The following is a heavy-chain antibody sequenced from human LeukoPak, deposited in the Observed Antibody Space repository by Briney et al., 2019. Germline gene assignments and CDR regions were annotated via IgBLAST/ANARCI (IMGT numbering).Heavy chain of an antibody. D-gene: IGHD1-26*01. CDR2: INPNSGGA. CDR3: ARDSPIVGTFYAFDI. J-gene: IGHJ3*02. Sequence: RVASVKVSCKASGYTFIGYYLHWVRQAPGQGPEWVGHINPNSGGADYAQKFQGRVTMTRDTSISTVYMELSRLRSDDTAVYYCARDSPIVGTFYAFDIWGQGTMVTVSP. V-gene: IGHV1-2*06. CDR1: GYTFIGYY.